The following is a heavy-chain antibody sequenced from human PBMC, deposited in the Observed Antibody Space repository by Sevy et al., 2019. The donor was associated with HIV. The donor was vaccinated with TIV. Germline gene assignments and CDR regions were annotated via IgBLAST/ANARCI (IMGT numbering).Heavy chain of an antibody. CDR3: ASVYSSRWDDAFDI. CDR2: INPNSGNT. D-gene: IGHD6-13*01. J-gene: IGHJ3*02. CDR1: GYTFTSYD. V-gene: IGHV1-8*01. Sequence: ASVKVSCKASGYTFTSYDFNWVRQATGQGLEWMGWINPNSGNTGYAQKFQGRVTMTRNTSISTAYMELSSLRSEDTAGYYCASVYSSRWDDAFDIWGQGTMVTVSS.